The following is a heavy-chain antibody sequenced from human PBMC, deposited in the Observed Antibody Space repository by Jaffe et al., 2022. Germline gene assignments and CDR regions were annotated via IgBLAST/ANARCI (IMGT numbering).Heavy chain of an antibody. V-gene: IGHV4-34*01. CDR2: INHSGST. Sequence: QVQLQQWGAGLLKPSETLSLTCAVYGGSFSGYYWSWIRQPPGKGLEWIGEINHSGSTNYNPSLKSRVTISVDTSKNQFSLKLSSVTAADTAVYYCARGGLRFLEWFRNMYAFDIWGQGTMVTVSS. CDR1: GGSFSGYY. J-gene: IGHJ3*02. CDR3: ARGGLRFLEWFRNMYAFDI. D-gene: IGHD3-3*01.